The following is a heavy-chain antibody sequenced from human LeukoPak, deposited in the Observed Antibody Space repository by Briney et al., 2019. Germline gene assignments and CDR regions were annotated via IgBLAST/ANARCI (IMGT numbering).Heavy chain of an antibody. J-gene: IGHJ4*02. CDR3: AQGYSIGWLPN. V-gene: IGHV3-23*01. CDR1: GFSVSSYG. Sequence: AGGSLRLSCAVSGFSVSSYGMSWVRQAPGRGLEWISAINVNGDTKYYADSVRGRFIISRDNSENTLYLQMNSLRTEDTAVYYCAQGYSIGWLPNWGQGSLVSVSS. D-gene: IGHD5-12*01. CDR2: INVNGDTK.